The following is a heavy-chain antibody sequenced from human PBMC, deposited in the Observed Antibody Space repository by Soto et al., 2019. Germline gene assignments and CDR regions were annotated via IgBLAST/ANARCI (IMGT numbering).Heavy chain of an antibody. CDR1: GGSISSGHYY. V-gene: IGHV4-30-4*01. D-gene: IGHD1-7*01. J-gene: IGHJ4*02. CDR3: ATMGTPATGLFYFDN. Sequence: QVQLQESGPGLVKPSQTLSLTCTVSGGSISSGHYYWSWIRQPPGKGREWIGFISYSGNTYYSASLKSRVTISVDTSKNQFSLNLSFVTAADTAVYYCATMGTPATGLFYFDNWGQGTLVTVSS. CDR2: ISYSGNT.